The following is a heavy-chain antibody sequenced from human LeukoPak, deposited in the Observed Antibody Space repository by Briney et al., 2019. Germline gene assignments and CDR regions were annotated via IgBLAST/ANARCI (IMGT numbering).Heavy chain of an antibody. V-gene: IGHV4-34*01. J-gene: IGHJ4*02. Sequence: SETLSLTCAVYGGSFSGYYWSWIRQLPGKGLEWIGEISHSGSTNYNPSLKSRVTISVDTSKNQFSLKLSSVTAADTAVYYCARVYCSGGSCYSWDYWGQGTLVTVSS. CDR3: ARVYCSGGSCYSWDY. CDR2: ISHSGST. CDR1: GGSFSGYY. D-gene: IGHD2-15*01.